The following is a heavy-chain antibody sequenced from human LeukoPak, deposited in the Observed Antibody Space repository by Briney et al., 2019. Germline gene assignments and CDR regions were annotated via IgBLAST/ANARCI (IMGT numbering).Heavy chain of an antibody. CDR2: ISGSGGST. D-gene: IGHD3-3*01. V-gene: IGHV3-23*01. CDR1: GFTFSSYA. CDR3: AKDSRITIFGVVTRPFDY. J-gene: IGHJ4*02. Sequence: PGGSLRLSCAASGFTFSSYAMSWVRQAPGKGLEWVSAISGSGGSTYYADSVKGWFTISRDNSKNTLYLQMNSLRAEDTAVYYCAKDSRITIFGVVTRPFDYWGQGTLVTVSS.